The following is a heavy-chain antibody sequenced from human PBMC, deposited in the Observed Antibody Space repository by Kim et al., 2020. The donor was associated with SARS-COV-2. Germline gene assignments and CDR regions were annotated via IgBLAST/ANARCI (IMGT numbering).Heavy chain of an antibody. V-gene: IGHV3-21*01. CDR3: ARVRVAKKHCSSTSCYANNYYYYYYGMDV. J-gene: IGHJ6*02. CDR2: ISSSSSYI. Sequence: GGSLRLSCAASGFTFSSYSMNWVHQAPGKGLEWVSSISSSSSYIYYADSVKGRFTISRDNAKNSLYLQMNSLRAEDTAVYYCARVRVAKKHCSSTSCYANNYYYYYYGMDVWGQGTTVTVSS. CDR1: GFTFSSYS. D-gene: IGHD2-2*01.